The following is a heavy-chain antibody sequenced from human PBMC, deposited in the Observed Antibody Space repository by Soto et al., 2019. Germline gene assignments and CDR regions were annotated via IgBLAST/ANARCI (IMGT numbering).Heavy chain of an antibody. Sequence: EVQLLESGGGLVQPGGSLRLSCAASGFTFSNYAMNWVRQAPGKGLEWDSCSSGGDGARHYADSVKGRVTISRDTSKTTLYLQMNSLRVEDTAGYYCAKVVVPATDTYCYYGMDVWGQVTTVTLSS. D-gene: IGHD2-2*01. V-gene: IGHV3-23*01. CDR2: SSGGDGAR. J-gene: IGHJ6*02. CDR3: AKVVVPATDTYCYYGMDV. CDR1: GFTFSNYA.